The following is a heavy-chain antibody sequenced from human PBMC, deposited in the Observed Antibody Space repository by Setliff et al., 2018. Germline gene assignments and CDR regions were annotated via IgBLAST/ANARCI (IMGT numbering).Heavy chain of an antibody. Sequence: LRLSCTASGFTFGDYAMSWVRQAPGKGLEWVGFIRSKAYGGTTEYAESVKGRFTISRDDSKSIAYLQMNSLKTEDTAVYYCTREASVDFWSGYPYYYYMDVWGKGTTVTVSS. CDR1: GFTFGDYA. D-gene: IGHD3-3*01. V-gene: IGHV3-49*04. CDR2: IRSKAYGGTT. CDR3: TREASVDFWSGYPYYYYMDV. J-gene: IGHJ6*03.